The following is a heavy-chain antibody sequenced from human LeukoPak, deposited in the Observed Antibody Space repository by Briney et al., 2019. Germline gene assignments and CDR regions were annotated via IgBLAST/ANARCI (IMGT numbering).Heavy chain of an antibody. CDR3: ARGIAATNYMDV. J-gene: IGHJ6*03. CDR1: GFTFSSYT. Sequence: GGSLRLSCAASGFTFSSYTMHWVRQAPGKGLEWVAVISYDGSNKYYADSAKGRFTISRDNSKSTLFLQMNSPSAEDTAVYYCARGIAATNYMDVWGKGTTVTVSS. CDR2: ISYDGSNK. D-gene: IGHD6-13*01. V-gene: IGHV3-30-3*01.